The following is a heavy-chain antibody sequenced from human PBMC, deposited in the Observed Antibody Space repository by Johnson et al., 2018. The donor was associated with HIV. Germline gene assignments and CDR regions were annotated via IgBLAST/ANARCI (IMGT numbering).Heavy chain of an antibody. J-gene: IGHJ3*02. CDR2: LSWNSGSI. CDR1: GFTFDDYA. CDR3: AASYSGYADAAFDI. Sequence: VQLVESGGGLVQPGRSLRLSCAASGFTFDDYAMHWVRQAPGKGLEWVSGLSWNSGSIGYADSVKGRFTISRDNAKNSLYLQMNSRRAEDTALYYCAASYSGYADAAFDIWGKGTMVTVSS. V-gene: IGHV3-9*01. D-gene: IGHD5-12*01.